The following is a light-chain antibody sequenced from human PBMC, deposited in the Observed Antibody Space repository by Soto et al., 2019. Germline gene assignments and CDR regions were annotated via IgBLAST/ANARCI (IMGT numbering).Light chain of an antibody. Sequence: DIQMTQSPSTLSASVGDSVTITCRASQSITIWLAWYQQKPGKAPKLLIYDASSLEGGVPSRFSGSGSGTEFTLTLSGLQPDDFATYYCQQYNSFSWTFGQGTKVETK. CDR3: QQYNSFSWT. J-gene: IGKJ1*01. CDR1: QSITIW. CDR2: DAS. V-gene: IGKV1-5*01.